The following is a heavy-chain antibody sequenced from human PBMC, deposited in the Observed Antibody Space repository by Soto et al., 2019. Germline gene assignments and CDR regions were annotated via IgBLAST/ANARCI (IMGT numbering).Heavy chain of an antibody. J-gene: IGHJ4*02. CDR2: IYYSGST. V-gene: IGHV4-59*01. CDR3: ARGEEYGSGRHFDY. Sequence: SETLSLTCTVSGGSISSYYWSWIRQPPGKGLEWIGYIYYSGSTNYNPSLKSRVTISVDTSKNQFSLKLSSVTAADTAVYYCARGEEYGSGRHFDYWGQGTLVTVSS. D-gene: IGHD3-10*01. CDR1: GGSISSYY.